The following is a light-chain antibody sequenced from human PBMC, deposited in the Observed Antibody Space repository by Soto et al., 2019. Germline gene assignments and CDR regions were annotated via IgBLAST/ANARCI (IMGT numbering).Light chain of an antibody. J-gene: IGLJ2*01. CDR1: SSDVGGYSY. CDR2: DVS. V-gene: IGLV2-14*01. Sequence: QSALTQPASVSGSPGQSIAISCTGSSSDVGGYSYVSWYQQHPGKAPKLMIYDVSNRPSGVSDRFSGSRSSNTASLTISGLQAEDEADYYCSSYTSSSTLVFGGGTQLTVL. CDR3: SSYTSSSTLV.